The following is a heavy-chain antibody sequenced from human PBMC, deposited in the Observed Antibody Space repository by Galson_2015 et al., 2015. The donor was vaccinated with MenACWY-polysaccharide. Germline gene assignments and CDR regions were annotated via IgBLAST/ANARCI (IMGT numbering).Heavy chain of an antibody. Sequence: QSGAEVKKPGESLRISCKVSGYRFAGYWIGWVRQMSGKGLEWMGIIYASDSETRYNPSFQGQVTITADRSTSTAYLHLGSLKASDTAMYYCGRAYPGNYYAMDVWGQGTTVIVTS. CDR2: IYASDSET. CDR3: GRAYPGNYYAMDV. CDR1: GYRFAGYW. J-gene: IGHJ6*02. V-gene: IGHV5-51*01.